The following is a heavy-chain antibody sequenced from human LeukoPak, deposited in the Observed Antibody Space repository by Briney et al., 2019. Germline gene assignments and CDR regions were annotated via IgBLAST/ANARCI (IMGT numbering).Heavy chain of an antibody. CDR2: IYYSGST. CDR3: ANYGSSGSKNDAFDI. V-gene: IGHV4-30-4*08. Sequence: SETLSLTCTVSGGSISSGDYYWSWIRQSPGKGLEWIGYIYYSGSTYYNPSLKSRVTISVDTSKNQFSLKLSSVTAADTAVYYCANYGSSGSKNDAFDIWGQGTMVTVSS. CDR1: GGSISSGDYY. D-gene: IGHD3-22*01. J-gene: IGHJ3*02.